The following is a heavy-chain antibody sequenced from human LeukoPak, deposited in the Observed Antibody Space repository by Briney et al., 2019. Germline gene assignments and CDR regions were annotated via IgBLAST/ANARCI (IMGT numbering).Heavy chain of an antibody. CDR1: GFTFSDTW. J-gene: IGHJ4*02. CDR3: ARDGGRKEDY. Sequence: GGSLRLSCAASGFTFSDTWMHWVRQAPGKGLVWVSRIRSDGSDTRYAESVKGRFTISRDNAKNTLYLQMNSLGAEDTAVYYCARDGGRKEDYWGQGTLVTVSS. CDR2: IRSDGSDT. V-gene: IGHV3-74*01.